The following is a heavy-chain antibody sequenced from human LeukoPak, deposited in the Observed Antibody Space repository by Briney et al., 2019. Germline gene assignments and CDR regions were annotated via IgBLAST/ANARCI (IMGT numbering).Heavy chain of an antibody. CDR2: ISSSSSYI. J-gene: IGHJ4*02. CDR3: ARDVGPYISSSPTNDY. D-gene: IGHD6-6*01. V-gene: IGHV3-21*01. Sequence: PGGSLRLSCAASGFTFSSYSMNWVRQAPGKGLEWVSSISSSSSYIYYADSVKGRFTISRDNAKNSLYLQMNSLRAEDTAVYYCARDVGPYISSSPTNDYWGQGTLVTVSS. CDR1: GFTFSSYS.